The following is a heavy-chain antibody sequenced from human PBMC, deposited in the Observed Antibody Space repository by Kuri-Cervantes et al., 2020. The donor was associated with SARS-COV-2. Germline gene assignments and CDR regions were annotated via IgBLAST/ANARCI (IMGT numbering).Heavy chain of an antibody. D-gene: IGHD4-11*01. CDR3: AHQEYKNSNFVRVFDH. CDR1: GFTFSNYA. Sequence: GGSLRLSCAASGFTFSNYAMSWVRQAPGKGLEWVSALSGSGDNTYYADSVKGRFTISRDNSKNTLYLQMNSLRAEDTAVYYCAHQEYKNSNFVRVFDHWGQGTLVTVSS. V-gene: IGHV3-23*01. J-gene: IGHJ4*02. CDR2: LSGSGDNT.